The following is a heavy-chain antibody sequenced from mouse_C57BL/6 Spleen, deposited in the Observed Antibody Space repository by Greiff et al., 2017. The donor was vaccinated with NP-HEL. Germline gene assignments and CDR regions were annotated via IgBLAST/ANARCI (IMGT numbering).Heavy chain of an antibody. Sequence: VKLMESGPGLVAPSQSLSITCTVSGFSLTSYAISWVRQPPGKGLEWLGVIWTGGGTNFNSALKSRLSISNDNSKSQVFLKMNSLQTDDTARYYCARSPGGSSYIWFAYWGQGTLVTVSA. V-gene: IGHV2-9-1*01. D-gene: IGHD1-1*01. CDR2: IWTGGGT. CDR1: GFSLTSYA. J-gene: IGHJ3*01. CDR3: ARSPGGSSYIWFAY.